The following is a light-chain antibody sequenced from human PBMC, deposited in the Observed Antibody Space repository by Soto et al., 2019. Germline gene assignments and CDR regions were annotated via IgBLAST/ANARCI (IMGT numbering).Light chain of an antibody. CDR1: QSVNSN. Sequence: EVVMTQSPATVSVSPGEGATLSCRASQSVNSNLAWYQQKPGQAPRLLIHGASTRATGVPARFSGSGSGTEFTLSISSLQSEDFAVYYCQHYNDWPQYTFGQGTRLEIK. CDR3: QHYNDWPQYT. V-gene: IGKV3-15*01. CDR2: GAS. J-gene: IGKJ2*01.